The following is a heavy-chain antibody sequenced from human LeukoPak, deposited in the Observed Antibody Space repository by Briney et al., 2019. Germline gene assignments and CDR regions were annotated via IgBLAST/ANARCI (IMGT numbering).Heavy chain of an antibody. V-gene: IGHV3-74*01. D-gene: IGHD2-15*01. CDR3: ARALVAPYYFDY. Sequence: GGSLRLSCAASGFTFNSYWMHWVRQAPGKGLVWVSRINTDGVSTTYADSVKGRFTISRDNAKNTLYLQMSSLRADDTAVYYCARALVAPYYFDYWGQGALVTVSS. J-gene: IGHJ4*02. CDR1: GFTFNSYW. CDR2: INTDGVST.